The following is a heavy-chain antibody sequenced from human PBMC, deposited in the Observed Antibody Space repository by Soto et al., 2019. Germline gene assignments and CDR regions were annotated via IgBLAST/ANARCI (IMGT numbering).Heavy chain of an antibody. CDR3: ATVGTGSYNWFAP. D-gene: IGHD1-26*01. J-gene: IGHJ5*02. V-gene: IGHV3-74*01. CDR2: INSDGTAT. Sequence: EVQLVESGGGLVQPGGSLRLSCAASGFTFTGNWMHWVRQGPGKGLVWVARINSDGTATTYADSVTGRFTISRDNAKNTLYLQMNSLGAEDTAVYYCATVGTGSYNWFAPWGQGTIVTVSS. CDR1: GFTFTGNW.